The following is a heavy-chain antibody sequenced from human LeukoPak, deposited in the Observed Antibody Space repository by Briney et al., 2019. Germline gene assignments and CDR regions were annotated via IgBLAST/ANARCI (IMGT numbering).Heavy chain of an antibody. V-gene: IGHV3-53*01. CDR2: IYSGGST. CDR3: ARRDDHNGRDY. J-gene: IGHJ4*02. D-gene: IGHD5-24*01. CDR1: GFTVSNNY. Sequence: PTGGSLRLSCVVSGFTVSNNYMSWVRQAPRKGLEWVSLIYSGGSTYYADSVKGRFTISRDNSKNTVYLQMNSLRAEDTAMYYCARRDDHNGRDYWGRGTLVTVSS.